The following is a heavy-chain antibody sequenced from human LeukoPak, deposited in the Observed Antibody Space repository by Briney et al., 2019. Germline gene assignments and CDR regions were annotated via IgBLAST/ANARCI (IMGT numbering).Heavy chain of an antibody. CDR1: GGSISSGSYY. D-gene: IGHD3-22*01. J-gene: IGHJ4*02. V-gene: IGHV4-39*01. Sequence: SETLSLTCTVSGGSISSGSYYWSWIRQPAGKGLEWIGRIYYSGSTYYNPSLKSRVTISVDTSKNQFSLKLSSVTAADTAVYYCARHAPYYDSSGYTTEFDYWGQGTLVTVSS. CDR2: IYYSGST. CDR3: ARHAPYYDSSGYTTEFDY.